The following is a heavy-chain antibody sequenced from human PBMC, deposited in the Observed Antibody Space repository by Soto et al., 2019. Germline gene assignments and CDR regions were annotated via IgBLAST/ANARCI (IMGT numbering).Heavy chain of an antibody. D-gene: IGHD2-2*01. Sequence: PGGSLRLSCAASGLTFNNYAMNWVRQSPEKGLEWVSAISGSGASTYYADSVKGRFTISRDNSKNTLFLQMNSLRAEDTAVYYCARDQCSSTSCHDAFDIWGQGTMVTVSS. CDR2: ISGSGAST. CDR3: ARDQCSSTSCHDAFDI. V-gene: IGHV3-23*01. J-gene: IGHJ3*02. CDR1: GLTFNNYA.